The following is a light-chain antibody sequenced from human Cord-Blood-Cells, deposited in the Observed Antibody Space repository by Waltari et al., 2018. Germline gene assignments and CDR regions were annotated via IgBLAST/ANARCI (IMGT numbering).Light chain of an antibody. J-gene: IGKJ3*01. CDR2: AAS. Sequence: DIQMTQSPSSLSASVGDRVTITCRASQSIRSYLNWYQQKPGKAPKLLNYAASSLQSGVPSRFSGSGSGTDFTLTISSLQPEDFATYYCQQSYSTPFTFGPGTKVDIK. V-gene: IGKV1-39*01. CDR1: QSIRSY. CDR3: QQSYSTPFT.